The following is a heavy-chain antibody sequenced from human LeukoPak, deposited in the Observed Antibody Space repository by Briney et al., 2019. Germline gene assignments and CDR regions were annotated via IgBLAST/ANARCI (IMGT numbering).Heavy chain of an antibody. D-gene: IGHD1-26*01. CDR2: IRSSSSDI. J-gene: IGHJ4*02. V-gene: IGHV3-21*01. CDR1: GFTFSSYS. Sequence: GGSLRLSCAASGFTFSSYSMNWVRQAPGKGLEWVSFIRSSSSDIYYADSVKGRFTISRDNAKNSLYLQMDSLRAEDTAVYYCARVRSGSLDYWGQGTLVTVSS. CDR3: ARVRSGSLDY.